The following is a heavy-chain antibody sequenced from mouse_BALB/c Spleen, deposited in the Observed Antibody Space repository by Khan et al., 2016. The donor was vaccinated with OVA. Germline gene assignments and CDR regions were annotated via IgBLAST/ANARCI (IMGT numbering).Heavy chain of an antibody. CDR2: INPSDGGT. Sequence: QVQLQQSGAELVKPGASVRLSCKASGYTFTNYYLYWVQQRPGHGLEWIGDINPSDGGTNFNEKFKNKVTLTVDKSSSTAYMQLSSLTSEDSAVYYCSRSGYGNFAYWGQGTLVTVSA. D-gene: IGHD2-1*01. CDR3: SRSGYGNFAY. V-gene: IGHV1S81*02. CDR1: GYTFTNYY. J-gene: IGHJ3*01.